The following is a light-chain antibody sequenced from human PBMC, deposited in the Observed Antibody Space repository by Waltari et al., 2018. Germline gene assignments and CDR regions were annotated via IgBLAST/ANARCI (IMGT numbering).Light chain of an antibody. CDR3: QQSYKTPYT. CDR1: QSITLY. V-gene: IGKV1-39*01. CDR2: AAS. Sequence: DIQMTQSPSSLSASVGDKVTITCRASQSITLYVDWYQQKPGKAPKLLICAASTLQTGVPSRFSGSGSGTEFTVTISSVQSEDFATYYCQQSYKTPYTFGQGTKLEI. J-gene: IGKJ2*01.